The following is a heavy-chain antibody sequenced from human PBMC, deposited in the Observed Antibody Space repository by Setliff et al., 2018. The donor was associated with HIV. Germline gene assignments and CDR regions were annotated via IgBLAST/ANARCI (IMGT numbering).Heavy chain of an antibody. CDR3: STPGLEAPGSPVRDY. Sequence: GGSLRLSCEGSGFIFSNYAMHWVRLGPGKGLEWVGRIKSKINGGTTDHAAPLKGRFTIARDDFGDVVYLHLSSLRSDDTAIYFCSTPGLEAPGSPVRDYWGPGTLVTVSS. CDR1: GFIFSNYA. J-gene: IGHJ4*02. V-gene: IGHV3-15*01. CDR2: IKSKINGGTT. D-gene: IGHD1-1*01.